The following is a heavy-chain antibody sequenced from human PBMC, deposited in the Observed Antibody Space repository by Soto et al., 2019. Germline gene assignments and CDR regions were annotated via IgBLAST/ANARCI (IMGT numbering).Heavy chain of an antibody. Sequence: QVQLRESGPGLVKPSQTLSLTCTVSGGSIRSGGYNWSWIRQLPGKGLEWIGYIFHTGNTYYNPSLKSRVTISVDTSQNQFSLRLSSVTAADTALYYCARDVGKLITPAQWGQGVLVTVSS. V-gene: IGHV4-31*03. J-gene: IGHJ1*01. D-gene: IGHD7-27*01. CDR2: IFHTGNT. CDR1: GGSIRSGGYN. CDR3: ARDVGKLITPAQ.